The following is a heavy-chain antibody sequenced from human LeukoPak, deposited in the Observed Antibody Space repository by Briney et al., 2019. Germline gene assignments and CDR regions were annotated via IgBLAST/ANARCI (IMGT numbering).Heavy chain of an antibody. CDR3: ARDLTTVGYFDY. V-gene: IGHV3-21*04. CDR1: GFTFSSYN. J-gene: IGHJ4*02. CDR2: ISSSSTYI. D-gene: IGHD4-17*01. Sequence: GGSLRLSCAASGFTFSSYNMNWVRQAPGKGLEWVSSISSSSTYIYYAESMKGRFTISRDNAKNSLYLQMNSLRAEDTALYYCARDLTTVGYFDYWGQGTLVTVSS.